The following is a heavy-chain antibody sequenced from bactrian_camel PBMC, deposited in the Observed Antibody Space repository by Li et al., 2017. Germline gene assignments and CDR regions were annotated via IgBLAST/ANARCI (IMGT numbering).Heavy chain of an antibody. V-gene: IGHV3-2*01. CDR1: GFTFRSYY. J-gene: IGHJ4*01. Sequence: QVQLVESGGGLVQPGGSLRLSCAASGFTFRSYYYAWVRQAPKSGLEWMASISNDEAYVDYADSVKGRFTISLDNAKNTVYLQMNNLKSEDTALYYCATVRYTDSIGPEGPPTWGQGTQVTVS. CDR2: ISNDEAYV. D-gene: IGHD4*01. CDR3: ATVRYTDSIGPEGPPT.